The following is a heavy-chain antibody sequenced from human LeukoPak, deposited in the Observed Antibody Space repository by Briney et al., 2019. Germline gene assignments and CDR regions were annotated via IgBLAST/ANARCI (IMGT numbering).Heavy chain of an antibody. Sequence: GESLKISCKGSGYSFTSYWIGWVRQMPGKGLEWMGIIYPGDSGTRYSPSFQGQVTISADKSISTAYLQWSSLKASDTAMYYCARRGGGLPYSSRANDYWGQGTLVTVSS. CDR1: GYSFTSYW. J-gene: IGHJ4*02. CDR3: ARRGGGLPYSSRANDY. D-gene: IGHD6-13*01. CDR2: IYPGDSGT. V-gene: IGHV5-51*01.